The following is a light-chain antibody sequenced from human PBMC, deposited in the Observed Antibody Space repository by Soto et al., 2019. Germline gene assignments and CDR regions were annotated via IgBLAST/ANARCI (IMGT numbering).Light chain of an antibody. J-gene: IGLJ3*02. Sequence: QSALTQPRSVSGSPGQSVTISCTGTSSNVGAYNYVSWYQQYPGKGPRLMIYDVSKWPSGVPDRFSGSKTGNTAPLTISGLQDEEEADYCCCSNAGNSLWVFGGGTKVTVL. V-gene: IGLV2-11*01. CDR2: DVS. CDR1: SSNVGAYNY. CDR3: CSNAGNSLWV.